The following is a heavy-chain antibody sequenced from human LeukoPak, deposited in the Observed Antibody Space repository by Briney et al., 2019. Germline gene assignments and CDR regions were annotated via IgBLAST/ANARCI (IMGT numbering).Heavy chain of an antibody. Sequence: GGSLRLSCAASGFTFSSYAMSWIRQGPGKGLEWVSAISGSGGSTYYADSVKGRFTISRDNAKNTLYLQMNRLRAEDTARCYCAKSPFWTAPDYFDYWGQLPLLTVSS. CDR3: AKSPFWTAPDYFDY. CDR2: ISGSGGST. D-gene: IGHD1-1*01. CDR1: GFTFSSYA. J-gene: IGHJ4*02. V-gene: IGHV3-23*01.